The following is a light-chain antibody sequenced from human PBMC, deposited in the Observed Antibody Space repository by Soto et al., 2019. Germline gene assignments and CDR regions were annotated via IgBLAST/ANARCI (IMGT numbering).Light chain of an antibody. V-gene: IGKV3-11*01. Sequence: EIVLTQSPATLSLSPGERATLSCRASQSVSSDLAWFQQKPGQAPRLLIYDASNRATGIPARFSGSGSGTDFTLTIRSLEPEDFAVYYCQHRKNWPLTFGQGTRLEIK. CDR3: QHRKNWPLT. CDR2: DAS. J-gene: IGKJ5*01. CDR1: QSVSSD.